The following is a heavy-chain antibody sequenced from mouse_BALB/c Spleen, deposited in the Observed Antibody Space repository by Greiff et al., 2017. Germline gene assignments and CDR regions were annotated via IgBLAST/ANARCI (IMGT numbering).Heavy chain of an antibody. CDR1: GYTFTDYA. CDR3: ASGSSAMDY. Sequence: VMLVESGAELVRPGVSVKISCKGSGYTFTDYAMHWVKQSHAKSLEWIGVISTYYGDASYNQKFKGKATMTVDKSSSTAYMELARLTSEDSAIYYCASGSSAMDYWGQGTSVTVSS. D-gene: IGHD1-1*01. J-gene: IGHJ4*01. V-gene: IGHV1S137*01. CDR2: ISTYYGDA.